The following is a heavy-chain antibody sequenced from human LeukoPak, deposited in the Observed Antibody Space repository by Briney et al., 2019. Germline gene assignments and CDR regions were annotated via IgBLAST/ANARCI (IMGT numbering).Heavy chain of an antibody. V-gene: IGHV1-69*05. CDR2: IIPIIGTA. CDR1: GGTFSSYA. Sequence: SVKVSCKASGGTFSSYAISWVRQAPGQGLEWMGRIIPIIGTANYAQKFQGRVTITTDESTSTAYMELSSLRSEDTAVYYCARSGIPNYDFWSGPFDYWSQGTLVTVSS. D-gene: IGHD3-3*01. CDR3: ARSGIPNYDFWSGPFDY. J-gene: IGHJ4*02.